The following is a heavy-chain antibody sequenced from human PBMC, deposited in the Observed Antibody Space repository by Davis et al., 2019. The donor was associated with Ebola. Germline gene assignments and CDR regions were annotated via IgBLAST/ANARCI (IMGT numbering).Heavy chain of an antibody. D-gene: IGHD2-15*01. CDR3: AIPDCSGANCYSVYIKN. V-gene: IGHV3-33*08. Sequence: GGSLRLSCAASGFTFSSYWVSWVRQAPDKGLEWVAVIWYDGSRKYYGDSVKGRFTISRDNSNNLLYLQMNSLRAEDTAVYYCAIPDCSGANCYSVYIKNWGQGTLVTVSS. J-gene: IGHJ4*02. CDR1: GFTFSSYW. CDR2: IWYDGSRK.